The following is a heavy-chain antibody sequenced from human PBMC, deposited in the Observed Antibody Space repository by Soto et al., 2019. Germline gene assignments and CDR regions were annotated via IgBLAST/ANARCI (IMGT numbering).Heavy chain of an antibody. CDR3: ARGPRRAYCSGGSCSLNWFDP. CDR2: IIPILGIA. J-gene: IGHJ5*02. V-gene: IGHV1-69*02. Sequence: GASVKVSCKASGGTFSSYTISWVRQAPGQGLEWMGRIIPILGIANYAQKFQGRVTITADKSTSTAYMELSSLRSEDTAVYYCARGPRRAYCSGGSCSLNWFDPWGQGTLVTVSS. CDR1: GGTFSSYT. D-gene: IGHD2-15*01.